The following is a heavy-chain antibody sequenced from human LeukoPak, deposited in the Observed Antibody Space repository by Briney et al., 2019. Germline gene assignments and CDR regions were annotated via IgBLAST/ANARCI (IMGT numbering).Heavy chain of an antibody. CDR3: ARDAPGNTALDY. CDR2: INGYGSST. V-gene: IGHV3-74*01. Sequence: GGSLRLSCAASGFTFVSYWMDWVRHAPGKGQVWVSRINGYGSSTDFADSVKGRFTISRDNAKNTLYLQMSSLRAEDTAVYYCARDAPGNTALDYWGQGTLVTVSS. D-gene: IGHD5-18*01. J-gene: IGHJ4*02. CDR1: GFTFVSYW.